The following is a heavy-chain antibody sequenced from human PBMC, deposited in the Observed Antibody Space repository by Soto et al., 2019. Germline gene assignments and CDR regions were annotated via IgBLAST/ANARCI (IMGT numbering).Heavy chain of an antibody. CDR2: IYWHDDK. Sequence: SGPTLVNPTQTLTLTCTFSGFSLSTTGVGVSWIRQPPGKALEWLALIYWHDDKRYSPSLKSRLSITKDTSKNQVVLTMTDMDPVDTATYYCAHRGGATVGLYYFDYWGQGALVTVSS. J-gene: IGHJ4*02. CDR3: AHRGGATVGLYYFDY. V-gene: IGHV2-5*01. D-gene: IGHD3-16*01. CDR1: GFSLSTTGVG.